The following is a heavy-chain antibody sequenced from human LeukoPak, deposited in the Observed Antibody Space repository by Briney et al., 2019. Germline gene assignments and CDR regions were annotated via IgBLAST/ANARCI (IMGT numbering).Heavy chain of an antibody. V-gene: IGHV1-18*01. J-gene: IGHJ6*03. CDR1: GYTFTSYD. CDR3: ARVFLEYYYYMDV. CDR2: ISAYNGNT. D-gene: IGHD3-3*01. Sequence: ASVKVSCKASGYTFTSYDINWVRQAPGQGLEWMGWISAYNGNTNYAQRLQGRVTMTTDTSTSTAYMELRSLRSDDTAVYYCARVFLEYYYYMDVWGKGTTVTISS.